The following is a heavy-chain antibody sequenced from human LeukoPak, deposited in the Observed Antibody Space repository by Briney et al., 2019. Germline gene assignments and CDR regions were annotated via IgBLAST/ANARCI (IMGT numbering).Heavy chain of an antibody. CDR3: AKGSAIVVVNNAFDI. Sequence: GGSLRLSCAASGFTFSSYAMSWVRQAPGKGLEWVSAISGSGGSAYYADSVKGRFTISRDNSKNTLYLQMNSLRAEDTAVYYCAKGSAIVVVNNAFDIWGQGTMVTVSS. CDR2: ISGSGGSA. CDR1: GFTFSSYA. J-gene: IGHJ3*02. D-gene: IGHD3-22*01. V-gene: IGHV3-23*01.